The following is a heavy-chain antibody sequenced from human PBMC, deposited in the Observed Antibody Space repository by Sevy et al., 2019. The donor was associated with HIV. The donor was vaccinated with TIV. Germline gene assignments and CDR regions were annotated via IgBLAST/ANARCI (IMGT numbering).Heavy chain of an antibody. D-gene: IGHD3-9*01. Sequence: SETLSLTCTISGGSLSTVDYYCTWIRQPAGKGLEWIGRISASGTTTHNPSLESRVTMSVDTSQNQFSLKLTPVTAADTAMYYCVKEHFDWLLPSYYFDLWGRGTLVTVSS. CDR2: ISASGTT. CDR1: GGSLSTVDYY. J-gene: IGHJ2*01. CDR3: VKEHFDWLLPSYYFDL. V-gene: IGHV4-61*02.